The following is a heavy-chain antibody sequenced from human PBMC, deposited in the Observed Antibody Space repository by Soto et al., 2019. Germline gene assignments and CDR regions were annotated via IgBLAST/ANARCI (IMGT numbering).Heavy chain of an antibody. D-gene: IGHD3-10*01. V-gene: IGHV4-4*02. Sequence: QVELQESGPGLVMPSGTLSLTCAVSGVSISSGDWWSWVRQSPGKGLEWIGEIHHSGSTNYNPSLKSRVFITVYRSKEYFSLHLSSVTAADTAVYYCARTDYGSGSYYTFDFWGQGTLVTVSS. CDR3: ARTDYGSGSYYTFDF. J-gene: IGHJ4*02. CDR1: GVSISSGDW. CDR2: IHHSGST.